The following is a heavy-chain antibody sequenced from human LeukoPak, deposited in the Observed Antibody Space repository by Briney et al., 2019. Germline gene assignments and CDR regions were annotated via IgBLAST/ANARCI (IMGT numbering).Heavy chain of an antibody. V-gene: IGHV3-74*01. Sequence: PGGSLRLSCAASGFTFSSSSMDWVRQAPGEGLVWVSRIKSDGRNTFYAHSVKGRFTISRDNAKNTLYLQMSSLRAEDTAVYYCTRGGDGGLDIWGQGTMVTVSS. D-gene: IGHD4-23*01. CDR1: GFTFSSSS. CDR2: IKSDGRNT. CDR3: TRGGDGGLDI. J-gene: IGHJ3*02.